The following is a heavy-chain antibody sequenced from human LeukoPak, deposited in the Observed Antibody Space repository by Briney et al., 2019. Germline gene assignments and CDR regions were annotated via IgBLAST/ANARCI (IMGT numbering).Heavy chain of an antibody. CDR1: GFSFSSYT. CDR3: AKDLIHDSSGYYSEIDY. V-gene: IGHV3-23*01. Sequence: GGSLRLSCAASGFSFSSYTMNWVRQAPGKGLEWVSAISGSGGSTYYADSVKGRFTVSRDNSKNTLYLQMNSLRAEDTAVYYCAKDLIHDSSGYYSEIDYWGQGTLVTVSS. D-gene: IGHD3-22*01. CDR2: ISGSGGST. J-gene: IGHJ4*02.